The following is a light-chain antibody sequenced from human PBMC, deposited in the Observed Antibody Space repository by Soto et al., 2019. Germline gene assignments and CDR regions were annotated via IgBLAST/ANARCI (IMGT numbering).Light chain of an antibody. J-gene: IGKJ4*01. CDR2: DAS. CDR3: QQFSSYPLT. Sequence: DIVITQSPLSLPVTPGEPASISCSSSQSLLHRNGNNYLAWYQQKPGQAPRLLIYDASSRATGIPDRFSGGGSGTDFTLTISRLEPEDFAVYYCQQFSSYPLTFGGGTKVDIK. CDR1: QSLLHRNGNNY. V-gene: IGKV3-20*01.